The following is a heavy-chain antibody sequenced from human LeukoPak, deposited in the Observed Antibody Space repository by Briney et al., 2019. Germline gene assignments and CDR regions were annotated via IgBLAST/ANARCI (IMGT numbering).Heavy chain of an antibody. CDR1: GGSISSGGYC. V-gene: IGHV4-31*03. CDR2: IYYSGST. D-gene: IGHD1-1*01. J-gene: IGHJ4*02. CDR3: ARAWYNWKTLDY. Sequence: SETLSLTCTVSGGSISSGGYCWSWIRQHPGKGLEWIGYIYYSGSTYYNPSLKSRVTISVDTSKNQFSLKLSSVTAADTAVYYCARAWYNWKTLDYWGQGTLVTVSS.